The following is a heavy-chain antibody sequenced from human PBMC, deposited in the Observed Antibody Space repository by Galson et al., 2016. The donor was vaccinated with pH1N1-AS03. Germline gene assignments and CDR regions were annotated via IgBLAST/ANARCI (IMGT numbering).Heavy chain of an antibody. CDR3: ARDRKGYGSSFDY. D-gene: IGHD5-12*01. CDR2: ITSSSSMI. Sequence: SLRLSCAASGFSFSSYGMNWVRQAPGKGLEWVSYITSSSSMIYYADSVKGRFIISRDNAKNSLYLHMKSLRAEDTAVYYCARDRKGYGSSFDYWGQGTLVSGSS. CDR1: GFSFSSYG. J-gene: IGHJ4*02. V-gene: IGHV3-48*01.